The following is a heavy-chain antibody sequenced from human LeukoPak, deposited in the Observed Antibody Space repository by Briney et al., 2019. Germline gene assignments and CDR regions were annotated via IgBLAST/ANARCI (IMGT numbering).Heavy chain of an antibody. CDR1: GFTFSSYG. CDR2: ISYDGSNK. V-gene: IGHV3-30*04. Sequence: PGGSLRLSCAASGFTFSSYGMHWVRQAPGKGLEWVAVISYDGSNKYYADSVKGRFTISRDNSKNTLYLQMNSLRAEDTAVYYCARDLSGDTVTSALDYWGQGTLVTVSS. J-gene: IGHJ4*02. D-gene: IGHD4-17*01. CDR3: ARDLSGDTVTSALDY.